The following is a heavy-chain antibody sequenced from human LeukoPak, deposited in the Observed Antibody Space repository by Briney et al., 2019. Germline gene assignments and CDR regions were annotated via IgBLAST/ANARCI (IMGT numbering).Heavy chain of an antibody. CDR1: GFIFRNYW. CDR2: IRQDGSEI. Sequence: PGDSLRLSCAASGFIFRNYWMIWFRQAPGKGLEWVAHIRQDGSEISYVDSVEGRFTISRDNSKNTLYLQMNSLKLEDTAVYYCAASATSIVRAVRDYWGQGTLVIVSS. J-gene: IGHJ4*02. V-gene: IGHV3-7*01. D-gene: IGHD3-10*01. CDR3: AASATSIVRAVRDY.